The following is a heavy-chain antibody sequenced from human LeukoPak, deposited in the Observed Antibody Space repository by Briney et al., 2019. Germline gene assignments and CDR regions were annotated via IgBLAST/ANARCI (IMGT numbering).Heavy chain of an antibody. D-gene: IGHD2-8*01. V-gene: IGHV3-30*03. CDR1: GFTFSSYG. J-gene: IGHJ2*01. Sequence: PGGSLRLSCAASGFTFSSYGMHWVRQAPGKGLEWVAVISYDGSNKYYADSVKGRFTISRGNSKNTLYLQMDSLRAEDTAVYYCARATNGVYWYFDLWGRGTLVTVSS. CDR2: ISYDGSNK. CDR3: ARATNGVYWYFDL.